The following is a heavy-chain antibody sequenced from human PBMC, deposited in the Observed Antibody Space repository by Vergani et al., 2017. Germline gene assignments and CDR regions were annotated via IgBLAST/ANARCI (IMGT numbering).Heavy chain of an antibody. CDR2: ISYDGSNK. V-gene: IGHV3-30*03. Sequence: QVQLVESGGGVVQPGRSLRLSCAASGFTFSSYGMHWVRQAPGKGLEWVAVISYDGSNKYYADSVKGRFTISRDNAKNSLYLQMNSLRAEDTAVYYCSRGRGDNPHYYYYDMDVWGQGTTVTVSS. CDR3: SRGRGDNPHYYYYDMDV. D-gene: IGHD3-9*01. CDR1: GFTFSSYG. J-gene: IGHJ6*02.